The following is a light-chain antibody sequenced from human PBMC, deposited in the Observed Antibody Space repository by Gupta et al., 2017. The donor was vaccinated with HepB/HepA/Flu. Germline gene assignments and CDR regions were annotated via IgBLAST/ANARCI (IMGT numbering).Light chain of an antibody. Sequence: QSALTQPASVSGSPGQASTISCTGTSNDVGDYNNVSWYQQHPGKVPKLIIYDVTNPPSGVADRFSGSKSGNTASLTVSGLQAEDEADYYCSSYTSSTTLVVFGGGTKLTVL. V-gene: IGLV2-14*01. CDR2: DVT. CDR1: SNDVGDYNN. J-gene: IGLJ2*01. CDR3: SSYTSSTTLVV.